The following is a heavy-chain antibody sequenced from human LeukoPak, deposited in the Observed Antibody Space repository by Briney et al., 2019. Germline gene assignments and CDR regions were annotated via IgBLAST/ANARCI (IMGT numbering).Heavy chain of an antibody. CDR2: ISGSDGST. Sequence: GGSLRLSCAASGFTFSSYAMTWVRQAPDKGLEWVSAISGSDGSTYYADSVKGRFTISRYDSQNTLYLQTNSLSAEDTAVYYCAKVETSGGANCYALDYWGQGTLVTVSS. V-gene: IGHV3-23*01. J-gene: IGHJ4*02. D-gene: IGHD2-2*01. CDR3: AKVETSGGANCYALDY. CDR1: GFTFSSYA.